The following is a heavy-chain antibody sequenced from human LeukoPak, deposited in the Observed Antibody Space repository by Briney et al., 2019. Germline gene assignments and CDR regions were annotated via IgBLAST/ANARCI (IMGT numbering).Heavy chain of an antibody. Sequence: GGSLRLSCAVSGFTFSSYAMNWVRQAPGKGLEWVSLVSDNGGSTHYSDSVKGRFTISRDNSKNTVSLQMNDLKAEDTAVYYCAKDVRPGGGGMDVWGQGTTVTVSS. J-gene: IGHJ6*02. CDR2: VSDNGGST. V-gene: IGHV3-23*01. CDR3: AKDVRPGGGGMDV. CDR1: GFTFSSYA. D-gene: IGHD3-10*02.